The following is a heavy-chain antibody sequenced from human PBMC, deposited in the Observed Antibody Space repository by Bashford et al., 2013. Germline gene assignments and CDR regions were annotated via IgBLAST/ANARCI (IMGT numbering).Heavy chain of an antibody. Sequence: GSLRLSCAASGFTFSDDYMTWIRQAPREGLEWVSYISSSSSKIYYADSVKGRFTISRDNSKNTLYLQMNSLRAEDTAVYYCAGRPLNYYDSSGNMPLIDYWGQGTLVTVSS. D-gene: IGHD3-22*01. V-gene: IGHV3-11*01. J-gene: IGHJ4*02. CDR2: ISSSSSKI. CDR1: GFTFSDDY. CDR3: AGRPLNYYDSSGNMPLIDY.